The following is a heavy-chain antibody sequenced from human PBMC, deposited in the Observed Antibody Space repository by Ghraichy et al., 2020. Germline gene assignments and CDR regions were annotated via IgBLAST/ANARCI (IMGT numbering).Heavy chain of an antibody. J-gene: IGHJ6*02. Sequence: GGSLRLSCAASGFTFSSYWMSWVRQAPGKGLEWVANIKQDGSEKYYVDSVKGRFTISRDNAKNSLYLQMNSLRAEDTAVYYCARTDYYGSGNPPYGMDVWGQGTTVTVSS. CDR1: GFTFSSYW. CDR3: ARTDYYGSGNPPYGMDV. CDR2: IKQDGSEK. V-gene: IGHV3-7*03. D-gene: IGHD3-10*01.